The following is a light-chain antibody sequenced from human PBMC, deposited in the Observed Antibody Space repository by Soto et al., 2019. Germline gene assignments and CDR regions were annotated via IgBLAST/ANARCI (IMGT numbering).Light chain of an antibody. J-gene: IGLJ2*01. CDR1: SSNIGSHT. V-gene: IGLV1-44*01. CDR3: AAWDDSLNGWI. Sequence: QLVLTQPPSVSEAPRQRVTISCSGSSSNIGSHTVDWYQQVPGTAPKLLIYGQNERPSGVPDRFSGSKSGTSASLAISGLQSEDEADYYCAAWDDSLNGWIFGGGTKLTVL. CDR2: GQN.